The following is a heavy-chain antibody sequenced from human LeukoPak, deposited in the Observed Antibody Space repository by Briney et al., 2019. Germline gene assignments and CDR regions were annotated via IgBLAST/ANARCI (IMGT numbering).Heavy chain of an antibody. D-gene: IGHD3-10*01. Sequence: SETLSLTCPVSGGSINNNNYYWGWIRQAPGKGLEWIGAMSYSGSAYYNPSLRSRATMSVDTSKNQFSLKLKSVTAADTAVYYCARQLLYNYGLTGGMDVWGQGTTVTVSS. V-gene: IGHV4-39*01. CDR3: ARQLLYNYGLTGGMDV. CDR2: MSYSGSA. CDR1: GGSINNNNYY. J-gene: IGHJ6*02.